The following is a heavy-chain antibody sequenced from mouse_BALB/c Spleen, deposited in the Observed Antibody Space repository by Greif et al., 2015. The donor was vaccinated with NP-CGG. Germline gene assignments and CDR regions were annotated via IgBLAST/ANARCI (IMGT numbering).Heavy chain of an antibody. J-gene: IGHJ3*01. Sequence: QVQLQQSGAELVKPGASVKLSCKASGYTFTSYWMHWVKQRPGQGLEWIGEIDPSDSYTNYNQKFKGKATLTVDKSSSTAYMQLSSLTSEDSAVYYCARDGNYGAYWGQGTLVTVSA. V-gene: IGHV1-69*02. D-gene: IGHD2-1*01. CDR3: ARDGNYGAY. CDR1: GYTFTSYW. CDR2: IDPSDSYT.